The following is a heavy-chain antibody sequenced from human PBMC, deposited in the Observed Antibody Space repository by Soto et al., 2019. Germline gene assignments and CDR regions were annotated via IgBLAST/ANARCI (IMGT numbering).Heavy chain of an antibody. V-gene: IGHV1-69*13. Sequence: SVKVSCKASGGTFSSYAISWVRQAPGQGLEWMGGIIPIFGTANYAQKFQGRVTITADESTSTAYMELSSLRSEDTAVYYCARERTRIYYYDSTGPLFDIWGQGTMVTVSS. J-gene: IGHJ3*02. D-gene: IGHD3-22*01. CDR3: ARERTRIYYYDSTGPLFDI. CDR1: GGTFSSYA. CDR2: IIPIFGTA.